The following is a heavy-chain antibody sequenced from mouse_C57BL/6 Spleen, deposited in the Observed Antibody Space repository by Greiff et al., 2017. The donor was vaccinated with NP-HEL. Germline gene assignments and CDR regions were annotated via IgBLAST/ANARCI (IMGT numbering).Heavy chain of an antibody. CDR3: ATYGSSPFAMDY. J-gene: IGHJ4*01. D-gene: IGHD1-1*01. CDR2: FHPYNDDT. CDR1: GYTFTTYP. Sequence: VKLMESGAELVKPGASVKMSCKASGYTFTTYPIEWMKQNHGKSLEWIGNFHPYNDDTKYNEKFKGKATLTVEKSSSTVYLDLSRLTSDDSAVYYCATYGSSPFAMDYWGQGTSVTVSS. V-gene: IGHV1-47*01.